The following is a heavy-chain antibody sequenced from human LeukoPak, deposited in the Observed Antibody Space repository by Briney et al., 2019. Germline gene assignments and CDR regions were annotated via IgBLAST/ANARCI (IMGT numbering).Heavy chain of an antibody. J-gene: IGHJ3*02. V-gene: IGHV3-48*01. CDR1: GFTFSSYS. CDR2: ISSSSSTT. Sequence: GGSLRLSCAASGFTFSSYSMNWVRQAPGKGLEWVSYISSSSSTTYYADSVKGRSTISRDNAKNSLYLQMNSLRAEDTAVYYCARGSSGYYSPGWDIWGQGTMVTVSS. CDR3: ARGSSGYYSPGWDI. D-gene: IGHD3-22*01.